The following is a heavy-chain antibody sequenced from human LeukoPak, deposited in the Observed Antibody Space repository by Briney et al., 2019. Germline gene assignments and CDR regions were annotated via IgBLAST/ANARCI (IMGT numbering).Heavy chain of an antibody. Sequence: PGGSLRLSCVASGFTFSRYWMSWVRQAPGKGLEWVANIKNDGSEKSYVDSVRGRFTISRDNAMNSLYLQMNSLRAEDTAVYYCARDPGVVAFHYFDFWGQGTLVTVSS. CDR1: GFTFSRYW. CDR3: ARDPGVVAFHYFDF. V-gene: IGHV3-7*03. D-gene: IGHD3-3*01. CDR2: IKNDGSEK. J-gene: IGHJ4*02.